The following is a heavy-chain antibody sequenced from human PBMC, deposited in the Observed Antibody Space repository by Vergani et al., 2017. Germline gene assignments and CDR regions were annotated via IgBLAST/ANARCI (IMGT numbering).Heavy chain of an antibody. CDR2: ISNDGSKK. D-gene: IGHD3-10*01. CDR1: GFSFSSHA. CDR3: AKAGSVTSGSLQYNFYMDV. J-gene: IGHJ6*03. Sequence: QVQLAESGGGRVQPGRSLRLSCAASGFSFSSHAIHWVRQAPGKGLEWVAVISNDGSKKYYADPVKGRFTISRDNSKNTLDLQMNSLRTQDTAVYYCAKAGSVTSGSLQYNFYMDVWGKXP. V-gene: IGHV3-30*18.